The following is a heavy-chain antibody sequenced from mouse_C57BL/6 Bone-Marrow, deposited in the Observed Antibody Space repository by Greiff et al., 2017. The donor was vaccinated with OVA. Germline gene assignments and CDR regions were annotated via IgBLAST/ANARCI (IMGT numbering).Heavy chain of an antibody. CDR1: GFSLTSYG. CDR3: ARNYYYSNYGYYAMDY. D-gene: IGHD2-5*01. CDR2: IWSGGST. Sequence: QVQLKESGPGLVQPSQSLSITCTVSGFSLTSYGVHWVRQSPGKGLEWLGVIWSGGSTDYNAAFISRLSISKDNSKSQVFFKMNSLQADDTAIYYCARNYYYSNYGYYAMDYWGQGTSVTVSS. J-gene: IGHJ4*01. V-gene: IGHV2-2*01.